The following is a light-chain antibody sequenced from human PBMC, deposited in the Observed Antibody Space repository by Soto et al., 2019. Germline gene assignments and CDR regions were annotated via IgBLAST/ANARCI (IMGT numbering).Light chain of an antibody. CDR1: SSDVGGYNY. CDR3: SSYTSSSTR. J-gene: IGLJ1*01. Sequence: QSVLTQPASVSGSPGQSITISCTGTSSDVGGYNYVSWYQQHPGKAPKLMIYEVSNRPSGVSNRFSGSKSGNTASLTISGLQAEDEADYYCSSYTSSSTRFGTGTKVTVL. CDR2: EVS. V-gene: IGLV2-14*01.